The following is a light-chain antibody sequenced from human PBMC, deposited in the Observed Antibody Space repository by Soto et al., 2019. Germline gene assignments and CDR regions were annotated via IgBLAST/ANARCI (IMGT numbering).Light chain of an antibody. J-gene: IGLJ1*01. V-gene: IGLV2-14*03. CDR2: DVS. CDR1: SSDVGGYEY. CDR3: SSYTTSSPLGV. Sequence: HSALTKPASVYGAPGQSITISCTGTSSDVGGYEYVSWYQQHPGKAPKRIIYDVSDRPSGVSNRFSGSKSGNTASLAISGLQAEDEADYYCSSYTTSSPLGVFGTGTKVTVL.